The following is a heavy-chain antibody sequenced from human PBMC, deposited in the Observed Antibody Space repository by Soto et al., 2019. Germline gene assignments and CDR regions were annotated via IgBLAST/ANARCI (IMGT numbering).Heavy chain of an antibody. CDR3: AKDGRNFEVGEYFDY. CDR2: ISYDGSNK. CDR1: GFTFSSYG. Sequence: QVQLVESGGGVVQPGRSLRLSCAASGFTFSSYGMHWVRQAPGKGLEWVAVISYDGSNKYYADSVKGRFTISRDNSKNTLYLQMNSLRAEDTAVYYCAKDGRNFEVGEYFDYWGQGTLVTVSS. V-gene: IGHV3-30*18. J-gene: IGHJ4*02. D-gene: IGHD3-9*01.